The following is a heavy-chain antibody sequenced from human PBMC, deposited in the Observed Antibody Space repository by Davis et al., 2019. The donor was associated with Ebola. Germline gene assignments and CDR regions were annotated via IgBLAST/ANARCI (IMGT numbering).Heavy chain of an antibody. CDR2: FNHIGVT. CDR3: ARGPYSDWPLGAH. CDR1: GGPVSGHH. Sequence: PSETLSLTCAVYGGPVSGHHWTGIRQPPGQGLEWIGEFNHIGVTSYSPSLEGRITVSADTSKNEIYLKLNSVTAADTAVYYCARGPYSDWPLGAHWGQGTRVTVSS. V-gene: IGHV4-34*01. D-gene: IGHD1-26*01. J-gene: IGHJ1*01.